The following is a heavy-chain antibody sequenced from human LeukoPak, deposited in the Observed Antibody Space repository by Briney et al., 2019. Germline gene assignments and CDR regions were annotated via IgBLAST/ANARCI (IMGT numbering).Heavy chain of an antibody. CDR2: VNRDGSET. Sequence: GGSLSLSCAASGFALSSHWMTWVRQVAGRGPEWVANVNRDGSETYYLGSVKGRFTISKDHAKNSLYLQMNNLRAEDTALYHCARNNGMDVWGQGTTVIVSS. J-gene: IGHJ6*02. V-gene: IGHV3-7*03. CDR1: GFALSSHW. CDR3: ARNNGMDV.